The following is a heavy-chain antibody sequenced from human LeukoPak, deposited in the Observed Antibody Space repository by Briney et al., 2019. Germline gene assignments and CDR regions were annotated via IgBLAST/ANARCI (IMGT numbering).Heavy chain of an antibody. J-gene: IGHJ3*02. CDR3: ARATISVAYAFDI. D-gene: IGHD6-19*01. CDR2: IGTTGDT. CDR1: GSIFSNFD. Sequence: GGSLRLSCAASGSIFSNFDKHWVRHVTGKGLEWVSAIGTTGDTYYPGSVKGRFTISRENAKNSLYLQMNSLRAEDTAVYYCARATISVAYAFDIWGQGTMVTVSS. V-gene: IGHV3-13*04.